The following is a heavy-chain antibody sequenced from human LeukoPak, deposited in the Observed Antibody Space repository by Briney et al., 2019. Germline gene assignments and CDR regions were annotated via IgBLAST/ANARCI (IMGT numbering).Heavy chain of an antibody. V-gene: IGHV3-74*01. J-gene: IGHJ4*02. D-gene: IGHD3-16*01. CDR3: ASAYTYVRLGDH. CDR2: TNLHGTTV. CDR1: GLDFSNYW. Sequence: PGGSLRLSCVVSGLDFSNYWMHWVRQAPGKGLVWVARTNLHGTTVDYADSVKGRFTTSRDNVKNTLFLQMNSLRAEDTAVYYCASAYTYVRLGDHWGQGTLVTVSS.